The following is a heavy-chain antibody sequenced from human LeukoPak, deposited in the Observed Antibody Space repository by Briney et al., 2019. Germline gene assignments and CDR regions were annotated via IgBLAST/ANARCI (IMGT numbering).Heavy chain of an antibody. CDR1: GFTFSNAW. Sequence: GGSLRLSCAASGFTFSNAWMSWVRQAPGKGLEWVGRIKSKTDGGTTDYVAPVKGRFTISRDDSKNTLYLQMNTLKTEDTAVYYCTTDVLRTYYYGSGSYYDYFDYWGQGTLVTVSS. D-gene: IGHD3-10*01. CDR3: TTDVLRTYYYGSGSYYDYFDY. V-gene: IGHV3-15*01. CDR2: IKSKTDGGTT. J-gene: IGHJ4*02.